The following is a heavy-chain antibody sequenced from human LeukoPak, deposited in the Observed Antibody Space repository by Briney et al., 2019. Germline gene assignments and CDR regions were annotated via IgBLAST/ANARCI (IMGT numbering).Heavy chain of an antibody. D-gene: IGHD3-10*01. J-gene: IGHJ5*02. CDR1: GFTFSSYE. V-gene: IGHV3-48*03. Sequence: PGGSLRLSCGASGFTFSSYEMNWVRQAPGKGLEWVSYISRSGSVMYYTDSVKGRFTISRDNAKNSLYLQMNSLRAEDTAVYYCARDPVVRGLNNWFDPWGQGTLVTVSS. CDR3: ARDPVVRGLNNWFDP. CDR2: ISRSGSVM.